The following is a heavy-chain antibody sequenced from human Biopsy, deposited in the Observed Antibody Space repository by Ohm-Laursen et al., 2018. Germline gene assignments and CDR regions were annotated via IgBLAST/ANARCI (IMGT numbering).Heavy chain of an antibody. Sequence: GASVKVSCKVSGYTFGNYGVSWVRQAPGHGLEWMGWVSTYNGNTEYEQKFQGRVTMTTDTSANTAYMELRSLRSDDTAVYFCARVREGGLLDYWGQGILVTVSS. J-gene: IGHJ4*02. CDR3: ARVREGGLLDY. CDR2: VSTYNGNT. V-gene: IGHV1-18*01. CDR1: GYTFGNYG. D-gene: IGHD3-16*01.